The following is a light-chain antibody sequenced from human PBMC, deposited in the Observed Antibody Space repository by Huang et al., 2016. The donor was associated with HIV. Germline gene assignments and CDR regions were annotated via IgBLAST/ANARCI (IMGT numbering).Light chain of an antibody. CDR1: QDIRSY. CDR3: QQYDSLYT. V-gene: IGKV1-33*01. Sequence: IQMTQSPASLSAYVGDRVTISCQANQDIRSYLNWYQQKPGKAPRLLIYGASNLQAGGPSNFSGNGSGTDVTIPISRLQSEDIATYYCQQYDSLYTFGQGTRLEIK. CDR2: GAS. J-gene: IGKJ2*01.